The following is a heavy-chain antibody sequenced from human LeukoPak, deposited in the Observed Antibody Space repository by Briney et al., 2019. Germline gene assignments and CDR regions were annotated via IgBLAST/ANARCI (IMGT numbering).Heavy chain of an antibody. CDR1: GFAFSSYS. J-gene: IGHJ3*02. D-gene: IGHD2-15*01. CDR3: ARDKDWAFDI. CDR2: IGISSDYT. V-gene: IGHV3-21*05. Sequence: PGGSLRLSCAASGFAFSSYSFNWVRQAPGKGLEYLSYIGISSDYTVYADSVKGRFTISRDNAKNSLYLEMNSLRVEDTAVYHCARDKDWAFDIWGRGTMVTVSS.